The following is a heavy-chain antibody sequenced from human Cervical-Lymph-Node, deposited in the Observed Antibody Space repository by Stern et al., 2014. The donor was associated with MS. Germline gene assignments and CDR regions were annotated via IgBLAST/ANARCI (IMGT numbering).Heavy chain of an antibody. D-gene: IGHD2-15*01. J-gene: IGHJ3*02. CDR1: GYTFTSYG. CDR3: ARGLLGRENAFDI. CDR2: ISASNGNT. Sequence: QVQLLQPGAEVKKPCSSVKVSFKASGYTFTSYGICWVRQAPGHGLECIWWISASNGNTNYAQKLQGRVTMTTDTSTSTDYMELRSLRSDDTAVYYCARGLLGRENAFDIWGQGTMVTVSS. V-gene: IGHV1-18*01.